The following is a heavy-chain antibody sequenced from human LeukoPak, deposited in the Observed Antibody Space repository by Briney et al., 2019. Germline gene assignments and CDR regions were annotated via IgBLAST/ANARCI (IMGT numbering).Heavy chain of an antibody. V-gene: IGHV3-74*01. CDR3: ARAPQRGVWSGLYYMDV. Sequence: GGSLRLSCAASGFTFSSYWMHWVRQAPGKGLVWVSRINSDGSSTSYADSVKGRFTISRDNAKNTLYLQMNSLRAEDTAVYYCARAPQRGVWSGLYYMDVWGKGTTVTVSS. CDR2: INSDGSST. J-gene: IGHJ6*03. D-gene: IGHD3-3*01. CDR1: GFTFSSYW.